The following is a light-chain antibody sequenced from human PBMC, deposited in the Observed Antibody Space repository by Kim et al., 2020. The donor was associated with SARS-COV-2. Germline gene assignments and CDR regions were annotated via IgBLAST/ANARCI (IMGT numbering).Light chain of an antibody. J-gene: IGKJ4*01. Sequence: VGDRVTINGRGSQSISSWLGWYEQKSGKATKLLYDKACSLESGVPSRFSGSGSGTEFTLTINSLQPDDYATYYCQQYNSYPLTFGGGTKVDIK. CDR3: QQYNSYPLT. V-gene: IGKV1-5*03. CDR1: QSISSW. CDR2: KAC.